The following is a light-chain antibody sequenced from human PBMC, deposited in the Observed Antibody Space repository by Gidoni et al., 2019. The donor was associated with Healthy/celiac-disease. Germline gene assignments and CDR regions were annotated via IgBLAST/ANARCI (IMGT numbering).Light chain of an antibody. V-gene: IGKV3-11*01. CDR2: DAS. CDR1: QSVSSY. Sequence: EIVLTQSPATVSLSPGERATLSCRASQSVSSYLAWYQQKPGQAPRLLIYDASNRATGIPARFSGSGSVTDFTLTISSLEPEDFAVYYCQQRSNWPPNTFGQGTKLEIK. CDR3: QQRSNWPPNT. J-gene: IGKJ2*01.